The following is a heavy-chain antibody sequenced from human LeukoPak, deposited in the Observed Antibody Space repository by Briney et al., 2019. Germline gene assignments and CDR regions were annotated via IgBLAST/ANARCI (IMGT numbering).Heavy chain of an antibody. CDR2: INPTSGGT. CDR1: GYTCSSYE. CDR3: SRYHWPLDY. J-gene: IGHJ4*02. V-gene: IGHV1-2*06. Sequence: ASVKVSSKTSGYTCSSYEINWVRQAPGQGLEGMVRINPTSGGTNYAQKFQGRVTMTRDTSISTAYMELSGLRSDDSAIYYCSRYHWPLDYWGQGTLVTVSS. D-gene: IGHD1-20*01.